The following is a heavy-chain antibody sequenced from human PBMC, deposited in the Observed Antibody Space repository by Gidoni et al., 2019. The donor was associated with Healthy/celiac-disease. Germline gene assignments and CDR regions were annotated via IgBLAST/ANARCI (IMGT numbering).Heavy chain of an antibody. J-gene: IGHJ4*02. CDR2: IKNSGST. CDR1: GGSFSGYY. CDR3: ARGRETAAGRCYFDY. V-gene: IGHV4-34*01. D-gene: IGHD6-13*01. Sequence: QVQLQQWGAGLLKPSETLSLTCAVYGGSFSGYYWSWIRQPPGKGLEWIGEIKNSGSTNYNPSLKSRVTISVDTSKNQFSLKRSSVTAADTAVYYCARGRETAAGRCYFDYWGQGTLVTVSS.